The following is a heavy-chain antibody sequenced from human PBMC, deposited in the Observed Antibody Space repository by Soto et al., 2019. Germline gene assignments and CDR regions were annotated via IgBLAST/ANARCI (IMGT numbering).Heavy chain of an antibody. CDR1: GFTFSTYA. V-gene: IGHV3-23*01. CDR3: AKSVYHYYFDY. J-gene: IGHJ4*02. CDR2: ISGSGLDT. D-gene: IGHD3-3*01. Sequence: GGSLRLSCAASGFTFSTYAMSWVRQAPGKGLEWVSAISGSGLDTYYADSVKGRFTISRDNSKNMLYLRMDSLRAEDTAIYYCAKSVYHYYFDYWGQGTLVTVSS.